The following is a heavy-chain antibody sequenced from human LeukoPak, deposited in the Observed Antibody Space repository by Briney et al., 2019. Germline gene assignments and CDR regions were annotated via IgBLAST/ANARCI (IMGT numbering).Heavy chain of an antibody. CDR2: IYYSRTT. D-gene: IGHD1-26*01. CDR3: ARLSGSQTTPY. J-gene: IGHJ4*02. V-gene: IGHV4-4*02. Sequence: KTSETLSLTCAVSGDSISNSHWWSWVRQPPEKGLEWIGYIYYSRTTNYNPSLKSRVTMSVDTSKNQFSLKLRSVTAADTAVYYCARLSGSQTTPYWGQGTLVTVSS. CDR1: GDSISNSHW.